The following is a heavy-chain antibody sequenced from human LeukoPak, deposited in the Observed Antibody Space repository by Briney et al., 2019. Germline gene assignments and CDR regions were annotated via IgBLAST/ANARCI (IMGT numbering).Heavy chain of an antibody. V-gene: IGHV3-72*01. D-gene: IGHD3-22*01. CDR1: GFTFSDHY. CDR3: ARVSGGYVDY. Sequence: GGSLRLSCAASGFTFSDHYMDWVRQAPGKGLEWVGRTRNKANSYTTEYAASVKGRFTISRDDSKNSLYLQMNSLKTEDTAVYYCARVSGGYVDYWGQGTLVTASS. J-gene: IGHJ4*02. CDR2: TRNKANSYTT.